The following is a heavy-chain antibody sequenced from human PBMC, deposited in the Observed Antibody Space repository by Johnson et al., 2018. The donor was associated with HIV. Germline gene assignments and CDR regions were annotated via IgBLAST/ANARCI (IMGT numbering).Heavy chain of an antibody. Sequence: VQVLESGGGVVQPGRSLSLSCVASEFTVSSNYMSWVSQAPGKGLEWVSVIYSGGSTYYADSVKGRFTISRDNSKNTLYLQMNSLRAEDTAVYYCAILAGLDYGDSLDAFDIWGQGTMVTVSS. CDR1: EFTVSSNY. J-gene: IGHJ3*02. V-gene: IGHV3-66*01. CDR3: AILAGLDYGDSLDAFDI. D-gene: IGHD4-17*01. CDR2: IYSGGST.